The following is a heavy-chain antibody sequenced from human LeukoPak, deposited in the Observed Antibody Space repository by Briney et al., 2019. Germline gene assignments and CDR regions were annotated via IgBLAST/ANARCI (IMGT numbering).Heavy chain of an antibody. V-gene: IGHV6-1*01. D-gene: IGHD1-26*01. J-gene: IGHJ4*02. CDR1: GDSVSSNSVT. CDR3: ARESIVGAIRFDY. Sequence: SQTLSLTCAISGDSVSSNSVTWNWIRQSPSRGLEWLGRTYYRSKWYNDYAVSVKSRITINPDTSKNQFSLQLNSVTPEDTAVYYCARESIVGAIRFDYWGQGTLVTVSS. CDR2: TYYRSKWYN.